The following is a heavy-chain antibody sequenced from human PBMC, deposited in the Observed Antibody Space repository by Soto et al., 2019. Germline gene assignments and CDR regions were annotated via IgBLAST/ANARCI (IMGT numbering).Heavy chain of an antibody. D-gene: IGHD3-22*01. CDR2: ISYDGSNK. V-gene: IGHV3-30-3*01. J-gene: IGHJ4*02. Sequence: PGGSLRLSCAASGFTFSSYAMHWVRQAPGKGLEWVAVISYDGSNKYYADSVKGRFTISRDNSKNTLYLQMNSLRAEDTAVYYCAREGATYYYDSSGSYPDYWGQGTLVTVSS. CDR1: GFTFSSYA. CDR3: AREGATYYYDSSGSYPDY.